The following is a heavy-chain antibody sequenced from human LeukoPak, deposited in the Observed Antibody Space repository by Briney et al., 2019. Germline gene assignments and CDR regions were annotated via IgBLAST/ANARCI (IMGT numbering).Heavy chain of an antibody. CDR3: VRDGGSGSPYDF. CDR2: INPNTGAT. V-gene: IGHV1-2*02. D-gene: IGHD3-10*01. CDR1: GYTFTHYF. J-gene: IGHJ4*02. Sequence: ASVKVSCKGSGYTFTHYFAHWVRQAPGQGLQWMGWINPNTGATSYPQKFQGRVTITRDTSISTAYMELRGLRSDDTAIYYCVRDGGSGSPYDFWGQGTLVTVSS.